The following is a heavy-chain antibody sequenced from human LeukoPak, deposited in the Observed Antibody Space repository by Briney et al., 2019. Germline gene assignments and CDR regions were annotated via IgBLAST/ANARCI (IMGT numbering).Heavy chain of an antibody. V-gene: IGHV3-23*01. Sequence: GESLRLSCAASGFTFSNYAMSWVRQAPGKGLEWFSAITDDGGSTYYSDSVRGRFTISRDNSKNTLHLQMNSLRAEDTAVYYCAKGSSSSRPYYLDYWGQGTLVTVSS. D-gene: IGHD2-2*01. CDR1: GFTFSNYA. CDR2: ITDDGGST. CDR3: AKGSSSSRPYYLDY. J-gene: IGHJ4*02.